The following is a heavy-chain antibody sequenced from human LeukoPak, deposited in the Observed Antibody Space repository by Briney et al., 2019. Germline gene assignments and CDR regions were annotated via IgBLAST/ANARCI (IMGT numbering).Heavy chain of an antibody. CDR1: GFTFSSYS. CDR2: ISSSSSYI. J-gene: IGHJ4*02. V-gene: IGHV3-21*01. Sequence: PGGSLRLSCAASGFTFSSYSMNWVRQAPGKGLEWVSSISSSSSYIYYADSVKGRFTISRDNAKNSLYLQMNSLRAEDTAVYYCARVRSSGWLPDYWGQGTLVTVSS. CDR3: ARVRSSGWLPDY. D-gene: IGHD6-19*01.